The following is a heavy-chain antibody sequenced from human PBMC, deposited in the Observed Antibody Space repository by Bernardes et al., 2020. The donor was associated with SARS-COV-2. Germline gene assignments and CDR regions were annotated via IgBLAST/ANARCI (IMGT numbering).Heavy chain of an antibody. CDR3: GTNRHDFWSGYSVNNYYGMDV. Sequence: GGSLRLSCAASGFTFSSYGMHWVRQAPGKGLECVAVIWYDGSNKYYADSVKGRFTISRDNSKNTLYLQMNSLRAEDTAVYYCGTNRHDFWSGYSVNNYYGMDVWGQGTTVTVSS. J-gene: IGHJ6*02. D-gene: IGHD3-3*01. V-gene: IGHV3-33*01. CDR1: GFTFSSYG. CDR2: IWYDGSNK.